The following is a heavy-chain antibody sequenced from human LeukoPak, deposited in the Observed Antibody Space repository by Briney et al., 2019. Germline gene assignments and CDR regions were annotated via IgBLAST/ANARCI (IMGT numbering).Heavy chain of an antibody. Sequence: GGSLRLSCAASGFTFSSYAMSWVRQAPGKGLEWVSSISGSGGSTYYADSVKGRFTISRDNSKNTLYLRMNSLRAEDTAVYYCAKVIAWPYLAAPVDYWGQGTLVTVSS. V-gene: IGHV3-23*01. CDR2: ISGSGGST. CDR1: GFTFSSYA. CDR3: AKVIAWPYLAAPVDY. D-gene: IGHD2-2*02. J-gene: IGHJ4*02.